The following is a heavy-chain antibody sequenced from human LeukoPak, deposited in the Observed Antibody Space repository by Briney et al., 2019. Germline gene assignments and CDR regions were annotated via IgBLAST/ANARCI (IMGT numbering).Heavy chain of an antibody. V-gene: IGHV4-59*01. CDR1: GASISPDY. Sequence: SETLSLTCTVSGASISPDYWSWIRQPPGKGLEFIGYIYYTGGTNYNPSLKSRVTISVDTSKNQFSLKLISVTAADTAVYRCARLAKVESRSLAHYFDSWGQGALATVSS. CDR3: ARLAKVESRSLAHYFDS. CDR2: IYYTGGT. D-gene: IGHD1-26*01. J-gene: IGHJ4*02.